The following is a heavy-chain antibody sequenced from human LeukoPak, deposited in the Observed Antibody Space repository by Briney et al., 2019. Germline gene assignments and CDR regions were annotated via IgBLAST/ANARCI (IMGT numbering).Heavy chain of an antibody. CDR3: ARVTGYMIEDYFDY. V-gene: IGHV4-39*07. CDR2: IYYSGST. J-gene: IGHJ4*02. CDR1: GASISGSGYY. D-gene: IGHD3-22*01. Sequence: SETLSLTCAVYGASISGSGYYWGWIRQPPGKGLEWIGNIYYSGSTYYNASLQSRVTISVKTSKNQFSLKLSSVTAADTAVYYCARVTGYMIEDYFDYWGQGTLVTVPS.